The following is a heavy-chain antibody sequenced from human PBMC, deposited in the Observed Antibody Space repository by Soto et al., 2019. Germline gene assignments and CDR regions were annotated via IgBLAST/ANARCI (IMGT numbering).Heavy chain of an antibody. Sequence: QVQLVESGGGVVQPGRSLRLSCAASGFTFSSYAMHWVRQAPGKGLEWVAVISYDGSNKYYADSVKGRFTISRDNSKNTLYLQMNSRRAEDTAVYYCARGGGDYGDYVGYGMDVWGQGTTVTVSS. V-gene: IGHV3-30-3*01. CDR1: GFTFSSYA. D-gene: IGHD4-17*01. CDR3: ARGGGDYGDYVGYGMDV. CDR2: ISYDGSNK. J-gene: IGHJ6*02.